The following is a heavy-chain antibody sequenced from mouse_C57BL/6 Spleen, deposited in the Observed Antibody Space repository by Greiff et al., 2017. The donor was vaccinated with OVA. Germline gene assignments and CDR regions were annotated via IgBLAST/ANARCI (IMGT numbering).Heavy chain of an antibody. D-gene: IGHD1-1*01. Sequence: EVKLVESGGGLVKPGGSLKLSCAASGFTFSDYGMHWVRQAPEKGLEWVAYISSGSSTIYYADTVKGRFTISRDNAKNTLFLQMTSLRSEDTAMYYCARRAGSSPYYAMDYWGQGTSVTVSS. V-gene: IGHV5-17*01. CDR3: ARRAGSSPYYAMDY. J-gene: IGHJ4*01. CDR2: ISSGSSTI. CDR1: GFTFSDYG.